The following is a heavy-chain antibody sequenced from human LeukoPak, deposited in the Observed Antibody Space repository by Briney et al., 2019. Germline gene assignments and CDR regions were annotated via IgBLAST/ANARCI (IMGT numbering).Heavy chain of an antibody. CDR3: ARGYYDSSGYYYHGIDY. V-gene: IGHV4-34*01. CDR2: INHSGST. D-gene: IGHD3-22*01. Sequence: SETLSLTCADYGGSFSGYYWSWIRQPPGKGLEWIGEINHSGSTNYNPSLKSRVTISVDTSKNQFSLKLSSVTAADTAVYYCARGYYDSSGYYYHGIDYWGQGTLVTVSS. J-gene: IGHJ4*02. CDR1: GGSFSGYY.